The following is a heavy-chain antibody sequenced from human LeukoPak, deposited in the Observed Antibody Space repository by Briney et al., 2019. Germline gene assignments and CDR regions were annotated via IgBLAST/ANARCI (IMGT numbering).Heavy chain of an antibody. D-gene: IGHD1-1*01. V-gene: IGHV3-74*01. Sequence: PGGSLRLSCAASGFTFRNYWMHWVRQAPGKGLVWVSHITPDEITTYADSVKGRFTISRDNAKNMLYLQMNSLRAEDTAVYYCATERAGTSGYIVFDNWGQGILVTVSS. CDR3: ATERAGTSGYIVFDN. J-gene: IGHJ4*02. CDR1: GFTFRNYW. CDR2: ITPDEIT.